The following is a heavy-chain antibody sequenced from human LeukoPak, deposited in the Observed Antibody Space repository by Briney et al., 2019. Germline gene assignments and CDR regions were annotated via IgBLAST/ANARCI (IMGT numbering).Heavy chain of an antibody. CDR3: ARMGGWLADSYYYYYGMDV. D-gene: IGHD6-19*01. J-gene: IGHJ6*02. CDR1: GYTFTSYD. Sequence: VKVSCKASGYTFTSYDINWVRQATGQGLEWMGWMNPNSGNTGYAQKFQGRVTMTRNTSIRTAYMELSSLRSEDTAVYYCARMGGWLADSYYYYYGMDVWGQGTTVTVSS. CDR2: MNPNSGNT. V-gene: IGHV1-8*01.